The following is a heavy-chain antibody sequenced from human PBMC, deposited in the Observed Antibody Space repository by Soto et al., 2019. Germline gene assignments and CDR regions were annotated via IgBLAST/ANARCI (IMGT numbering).Heavy chain of an antibody. J-gene: IGHJ4*02. CDR1: GFTFSSYA. V-gene: IGHV3-30-3*01. Sequence: VPLVESGGGVVQPGRSLRLSCAASGFTFSSYAMHWVRQAPGKGLERVAVISYDGSKKYYADSVKGRFSISRRDSKNTLYLQMNSLRAEDTAVYYCARGCSNGYFDCWGQGTLVTVSS. D-gene: IGHD3-10*02. CDR3: ARGCSNGYFDC. CDR2: ISYDGSKK.